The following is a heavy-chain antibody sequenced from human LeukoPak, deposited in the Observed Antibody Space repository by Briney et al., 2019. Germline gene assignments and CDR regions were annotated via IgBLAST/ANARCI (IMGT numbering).Heavy chain of an antibody. V-gene: IGHV1-2*02. J-gene: IGHJ5*02. CDR3: AKTARRGGQNWFDP. Sequence: VASVKVSCKASGYTFTDYYIHWVRQAPGQGLEWVGWINPNSGATNYAQKFHGRVTMASDTSIRTAYMDLNRVGPDDTAVYYCAKTARRGGQNWFDPWGQGTLVTVSS. CDR2: INPNSGAT. D-gene: IGHD3-16*01. CDR1: GYTFTDYY.